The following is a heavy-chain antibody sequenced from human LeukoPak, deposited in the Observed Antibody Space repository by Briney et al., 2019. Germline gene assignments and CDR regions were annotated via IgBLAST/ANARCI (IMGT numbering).Heavy chain of an antibody. CDR3: ARRDYGSGSPYYFDY. J-gene: IGHJ4*02. CDR1: GGTFSSYA. V-gene: IGHV1-69*13. Sequence: SVKVSCKASGGTFSSYAISWVRQAPGQGLEWMGGIIPIFGTANYAQKFQGRVTITADESTSTAYMELSSLGSEDTAVYYCARRDYGSGSPYYFDYWGQGTLVTVSS. CDR2: IIPIFGTA. D-gene: IGHD3-10*01.